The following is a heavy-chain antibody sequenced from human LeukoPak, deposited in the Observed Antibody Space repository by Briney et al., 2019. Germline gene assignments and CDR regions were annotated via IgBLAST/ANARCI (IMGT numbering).Heavy chain of an antibody. J-gene: IGHJ4*02. V-gene: IGHV3-48*01. CDR1: GFIFSSNG. D-gene: IGHD1-1*01. CDR3: ASEFFPRTTVPRDY. Sequence: GGSLRLSCATSGFIFSSNGMNWVRQPPGKGLEWLSYISGTGEIMYYADSVKGRFTISRDNARNSLYLQMNNLRAEDTAVYYCASEFFPRTTVPRDYWGQGTLVTVSS. CDR2: ISGTGEIM.